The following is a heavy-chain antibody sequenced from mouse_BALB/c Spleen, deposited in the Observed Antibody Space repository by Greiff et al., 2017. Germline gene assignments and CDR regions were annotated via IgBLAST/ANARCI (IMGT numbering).Heavy chain of an antibody. V-gene: IGHV2-9*02. Sequence: VQRVESGPGLVAPSQSLSITCTVSGFSLTSYGVHWVRQPPGKGLEWLGVIWAGGSTNYNSALMSRLSISKDNSKSQVFLKMNSLKTDDTAMYYCALYYYGSSYEGYAMDYWGQGTSVTVSS. J-gene: IGHJ4*01. CDR3: ALYYYGSSYEGYAMDY. D-gene: IGHD1-1*01. CDR1: GFSLTSYG. CDR2: IWAGGST.